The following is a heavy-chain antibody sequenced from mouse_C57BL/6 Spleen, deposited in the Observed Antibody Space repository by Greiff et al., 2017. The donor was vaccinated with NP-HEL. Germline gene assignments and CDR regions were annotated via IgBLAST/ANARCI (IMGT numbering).Heavy chain of an antibody. CDR3: ARGYDYHYAMDY. Sequence: QVPLQQSGAELVKPGASVKISCKASGYAFSSYWMNWVKQRPGKGLEWIGQIYPGDGDTNYNGKFKGKATLTADKSSSRAYMQLSSLTSEDSAVYFCARGYDYHYAMDYWGQGTSVTVSS. D-gene: IGHD2-4*01. CDR2: IYPGDGDT. V-gene: IGHV1-80*01. CDR1: GYAFSSYW. J-gene: IGHJ4*01.